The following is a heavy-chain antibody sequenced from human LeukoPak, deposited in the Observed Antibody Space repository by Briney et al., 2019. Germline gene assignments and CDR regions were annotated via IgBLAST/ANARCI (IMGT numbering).Heavy chain of an antibody. CDR3: ARDLKVGAGTTAAFYYYYGMDV. V-gene: IGHV3-23*01. CDR2: ISGSGTTT. D-gene: IGHD1-1*01. CDR1: GFTFDSKA. J-gene: IGHJ6*02. Sequence: GGSLRLSCAASGFTFDSKAMSWVRQAPGKGLEWVSDISGSGTTTDYADSVKGRFTISRDNAKNSLYLQMNSLRAEDTAVYYCARDLKVGAGTTAAFYYYYGMDVWGQGTTVTVSS.